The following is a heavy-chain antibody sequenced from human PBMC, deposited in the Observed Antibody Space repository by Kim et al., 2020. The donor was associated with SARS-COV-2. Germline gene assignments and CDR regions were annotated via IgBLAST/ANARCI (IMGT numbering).Heavy chain of an antibody. CDR3: AKDLGYCSRTSCYITTFDS. J-gene: IGHJ4*02. CDR2: ISGSGDST. D-gene: IGHD2-2*02. V-gene: IGHV3-23*01. CDR1: GFTFSDYA. Sequence: GGSLRLSCAASGFTFSDYAMSWVRQAPGKGLEWVSGISGSGDSTHYADSVKGRFTISRDNSRNTLYLQLNSLRAEDTAFYYCAKDLGYCSRTSCYITTFDSWGQGALVTVSS.